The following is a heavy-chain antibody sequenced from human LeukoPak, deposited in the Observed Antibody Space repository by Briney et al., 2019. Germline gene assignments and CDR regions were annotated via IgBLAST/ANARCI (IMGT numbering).Heavy chain of an antibody. CDR2: IWYDGSNK. V-gene: IGHV3-33*01. D-gene: IGHD6-19*01. Sequence: GGSLRLSCAASGFTFSSFGMHWVRQAPGKGLEWVALIWYDGSNKYYADSVKGRFTISRDNSENTLYLQMNSLRAEDTAVYYCAREQWLFEAFDIWGQGTMVTVSS. CDR3: AREQWLFEAFDI. J-gene: IGHJ3*02. CDR1: GFTFSSFG.